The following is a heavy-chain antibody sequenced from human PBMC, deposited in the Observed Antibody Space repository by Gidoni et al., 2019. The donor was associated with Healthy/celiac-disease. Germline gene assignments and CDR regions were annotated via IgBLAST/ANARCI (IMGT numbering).Heavy chain of an antibody. CDR1: GYTFTSYG. Sequence: QVQLVQSGAEVKKPGASVKVSCKASGYTFTSYGISWVRQAPGQGLEWMGWISAYNGNTNDAQKLQGRVTMTTDTSTSTAYMELRSLRSDDTAVYYCARYTNYYDSSGYSDYWGQGTLVTVSS. CDR3: ARYTNYYDSSGYSDY. J-gene: IGHJ4*02. V-gene: IGHV1-18*04. D-gene: IGHD3-22*01. CDR2: ISAYNGNT.